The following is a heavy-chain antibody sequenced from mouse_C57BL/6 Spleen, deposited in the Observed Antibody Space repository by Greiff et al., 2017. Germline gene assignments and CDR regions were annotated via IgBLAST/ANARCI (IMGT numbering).Heavy chain of an antibody. CDR1: GYTFTSYW. D-gene: IGHD1-1*01. V-gene: IGHV1-50*01. CDR2: IDPSDSYT. CDR3: ARRTTVGYFDV. J-gene: IGHJ1*03. Sequence: VQLQQPGAELVKPGASVKLSCKASGYTFTSYWMQWVKQRPGQGLEWIGEIDPSDSYTNYTQKFKGKATLTVDTSSSTAYMQLSSLTSEDSAVYYCARRTTVGYFDVWGTGTTVTVSS.